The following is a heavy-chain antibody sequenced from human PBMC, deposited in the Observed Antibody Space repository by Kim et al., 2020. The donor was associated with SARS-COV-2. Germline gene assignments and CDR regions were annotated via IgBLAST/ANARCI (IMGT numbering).Heavy chain of an antibody. D-gene: IGHD2-2*01. CDR3: ARALYYSTADAFDI. CDR2: IWYDEKSE. J-gene: IGHJ3*02. V-gene: IGHV3-33*01. Sequence: GGSLRLSCAVSGFIFSNYGMHWVRQAPGKGLEWVAVIWYDEKSEYYADSVRGLFTISRDNSKDTVYLQMNSLRDEDTAVYYCARALYYSTADAFDIWG. CDR1: GFIFSNYG.